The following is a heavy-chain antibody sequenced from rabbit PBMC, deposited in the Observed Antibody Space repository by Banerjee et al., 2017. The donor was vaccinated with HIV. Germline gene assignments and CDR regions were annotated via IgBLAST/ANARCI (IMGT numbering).Heavy chain of an antibody. CDR2: IYTGSSGST. D-gene: IGHD6-1*01. V-gene: IGHV1S45*01. Sequence: QEQLEESGGDLVKPEGSLTLTCTASGFSFSSNYWLCWVRQAPGKGLEWIACIYTGSSGSTYYASWAKGRFTISKTSSTTVTLQMTSLTAADTATYFCARDRGLMVMLGFNLWGPGTLVTVS. J-gene: IGHJ4*01. CDR3: ARDRGLMVMLGFNL. CDR1: GFSFSSNYW.